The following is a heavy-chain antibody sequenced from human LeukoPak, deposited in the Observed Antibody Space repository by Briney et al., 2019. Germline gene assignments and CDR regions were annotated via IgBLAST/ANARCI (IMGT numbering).Heavy chain of an antibody. Sequence: GGSQRLSCAASGFTFSSYAMSWVRQAPGKGLEWVSAISGSGGSTYYADSVKGRFTISRDNSKNTLYLQMNSLRAEDTAVYYCAKACIVGATTVVPFDYWGQGTLVTVSS. D-gene: IGHD1-26*01. J-gene: IGHJ4*02. CDR3: AKACIVGATTVVPFDY. CDR1: GFTFSSYA. CDR2: ISGSGGST. V-gene: IGHV3-23*01.